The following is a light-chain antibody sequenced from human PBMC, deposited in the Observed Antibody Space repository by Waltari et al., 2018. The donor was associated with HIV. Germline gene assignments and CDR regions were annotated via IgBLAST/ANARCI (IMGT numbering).Light chain of an antibody. CDR2: DVS. V-gene: IGLV2-14*03. Sequence: QSALTQPASVSGSPGQSITISCTGTSSDVGGYNYVSWYQQHPVKAPKLMIYDVSKRPSGFSNRVAGSKSGNTASRTISGLQAEDEADYYCSSYTGSSGPLVVVGGGTKLTVL. J-gene: IGLJ2*01. CDR1: SSDVGGYNY. CDR3: SSYTGSSGPLVV.